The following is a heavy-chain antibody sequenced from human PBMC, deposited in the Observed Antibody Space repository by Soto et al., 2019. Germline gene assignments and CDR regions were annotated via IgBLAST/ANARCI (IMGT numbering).Heavy chain of an antibody. J-gene: IGHJ6*02. V-gene: IGHV4-39*01. CDR1: GGSISSKSYS. CDR2: FYYSENT. CDR3: AKLAGHCSGKSCHGDSAMDV. D-gene: IGHD2-15*01. Sequence: PSETLSLTCAVSGGSISSKSYSWGWIRQPPGKGLEWIGTFYYSENTYYNPSPKSRVTISVDTSKNQFSLKLSSVTAADTAVYYCAKLAGHCSGKSCHGDSAMDVWGQGTTVPVSS.